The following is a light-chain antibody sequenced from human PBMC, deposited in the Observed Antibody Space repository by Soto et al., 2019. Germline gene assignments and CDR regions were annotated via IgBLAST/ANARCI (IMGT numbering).Light chain of an antibody. V-gene: IGLV2-14*03. CDR3: SSYTSSSTLV. Sequence: QSALTQPASVSGSPGQSITISCTGTSGDVGAYNYVSWYQQHPGKAPKLKIYDVSNRPSGVSNRFSGSKSGNTASLTISGLQAEDEADYYCSSYTSSSTLVFGGGTKLTVL. CDR1: SGDVGAYNY. CDR2: DVS. J-gene: IGLJ2*01.